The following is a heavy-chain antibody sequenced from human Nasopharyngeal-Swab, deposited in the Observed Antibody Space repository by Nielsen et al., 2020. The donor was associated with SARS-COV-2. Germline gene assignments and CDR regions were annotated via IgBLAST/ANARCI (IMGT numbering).Heavy chain of an antibody. J-gene: IGHJ6*02. Sequence: GESLKISCAASGFTFSTYDMSWVRQAPGKGPEWVSVISGSDHTTYYADSVKGRFTISRDNSKNTVNLQMNSLRVEDTAIYYCAKDRDSGDDSDDYYHYYGMDVWGQGTTVTVFS. V-gene: IGHV3-23*01. CDR1: GFTFSTYD. D-gene: IGHD5-12*01. CDR2: ISGSDHTT. CDR3: AKDRDSGDDSDDYYHYYGMDV.